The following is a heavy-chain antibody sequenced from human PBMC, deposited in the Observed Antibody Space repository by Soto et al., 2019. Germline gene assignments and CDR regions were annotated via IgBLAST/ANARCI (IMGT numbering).Heavy chain of an antibody. CDR2: ISYDGSNK. J-gene: IGHJ4*02. CDR1: AFTFTSYA. V-gene: IGHV3-30-3*01. Sequence: PGGSLRLSCAASAFTFTSYAMHWVRQAPGKGLEWVAVISYDGSNKYYADSVKGRFTISRDNSKNTLYLQMNSLRAEDTAVYYCARVQDILTAYLDYWGQGTLVTV. D-gene: IGHD3-9*01. CDR3: ARVQDILTAYLDY.